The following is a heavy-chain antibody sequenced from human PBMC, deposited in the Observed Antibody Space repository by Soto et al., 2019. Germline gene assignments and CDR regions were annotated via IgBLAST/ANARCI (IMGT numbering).Heavy chain of an antibody. D-gene: IGHD1-20*01. J-gene: IGHJ2*01. CDR1: GGSISSGGYY. V-gene: IGHV4-31*03. CDR3: ARGYTVGSGYFDL. CDR2: IYCSGST. Sequence: QMQLQESGPGLVKPSQTLSLTCTVSGGSISSGGYYWSWIRQHPGKGLEWIGYIYCSGSTYYNPSLNSRVTISVDKSKNQFSLKRSSVTAADTAVYYCARGYTVGSGYFDLWGRGTLVTVSS.